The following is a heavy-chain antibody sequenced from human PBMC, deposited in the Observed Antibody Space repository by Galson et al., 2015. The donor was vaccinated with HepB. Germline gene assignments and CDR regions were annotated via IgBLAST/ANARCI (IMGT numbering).Heavy chain of an antibody. V-gene: IGHV3-21*01. CDR1: EFSFRTYR. CDR3: AKSVLEGGHWYFDI. CDR2: ISSTSTYI. Sequence: SLRLSCAASEFSFRTYRMTWVRQAPGKRLDWVSCISSTSTYIAYTDSVKGRFTISRDNAKSSVYLQMNDLRAEDTAVYFCAKSVLEGGHWYFDIWGRGTLVTVSS. D-gene: IGHD5/OR15-5a*01. J-gene: IGHJ2*01.